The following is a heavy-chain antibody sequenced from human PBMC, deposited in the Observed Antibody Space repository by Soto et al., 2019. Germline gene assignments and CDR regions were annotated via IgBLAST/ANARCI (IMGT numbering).Heavy chain of an antibody. CDR2: ISTTGVLR. J-gene: IGHJ4*02. D-gene: IGHD2-8*01. CDR1: GFTFSSYF. Sequence: GGSLRLSGAASGFTFSSYFMSWVRQAPGKGLEWVSGISTTGVLRYYADSVKGRFTISRDNSKNTLFLQMNSLRAEDTAVYYCAKIRVDATPNYCGQGIQVAFSS. CDR3: AKIRVDATPNY. V-gene: IGHV3-23*01.